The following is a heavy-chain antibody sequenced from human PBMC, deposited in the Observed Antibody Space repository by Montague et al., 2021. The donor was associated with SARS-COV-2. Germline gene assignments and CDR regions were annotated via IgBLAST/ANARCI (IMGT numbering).Heavy chain of an antibody. CDR2: IDTAGHT. CDR1: GFSFSNYD. D-gene: IGHD1-14*01. Sequence: SLRLSCAASGFSFSNYDMYWVRQATGKGLEWVSGIDTAGHTYYPGSVKGRFTISRENANNSLYLQMNSLRDGDTAVYYCARETRVQDDYAMDVWGQGTTVTVSS. J-gene: IGHJ6*02. CDR3: ARETRVQDDYAMDV. V-gene: IGHV3-13*04.